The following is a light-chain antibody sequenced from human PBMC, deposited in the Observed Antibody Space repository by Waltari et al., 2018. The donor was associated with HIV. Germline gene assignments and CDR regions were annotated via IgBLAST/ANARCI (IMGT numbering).Light chain of an antibody. CDR3: QQFGSSPQGSRVT. CDR2: GAS. V-gene: IGKV3-20*01. Sequence: EIVLTQSPGTLSLSPGERATLSCRASQSVSSSYLAWYQQKPGQAPRLLIYGASSRATGIPDRFSGSGYGTDFTLTISRLEPEDFAVYYCQQFGSSPQGSRVTFGQGTKLEIK. CDR1: QSVSSSY. J-gene: IGKJ2*01.